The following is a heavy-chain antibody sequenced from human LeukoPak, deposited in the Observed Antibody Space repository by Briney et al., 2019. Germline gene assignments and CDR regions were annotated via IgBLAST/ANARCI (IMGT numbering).Heavy chain of an antibody. CDR2: IKQDGSEK. J-gene: IGHJ4*02. D-gene: IGHD3-3*01. V-gene: IGHV3-7*01. CDR1: GFTFTSYA. CDR3: ARIRSFTYYDFWSGYPGGVGYFDY. Sequence: GGSLRLSCAASGFTFTSYAMSWVRQAPGKGLEWVANIKQDGSEKYYVDSVKGRFTISRDNAKNSLYLQMNSLRAEDTAVYYCARIRSFTYYDFWSGYPGGVGYFDYWGQGTLVTVSS.